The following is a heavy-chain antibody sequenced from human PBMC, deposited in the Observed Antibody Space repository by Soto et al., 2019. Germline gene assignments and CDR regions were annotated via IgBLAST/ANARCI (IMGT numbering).Heavy chain of an antibody. CDR3: AKVAIFGVVITVAFDI. D-gene: IGHD3-3*02. V-gene: IGHV3-23*01. CDR2: ISGSGGSA. CDR1: GFTFSSYA. J-gene: IGHJ3*02. Sequence: PGGSLRLSCAASGFTFSSYAMSWVRQAPGKGLEWVSAISGSGGSAYYADSVKGRSTISRDNSKNTLYLQMNSLRAEDTAVYYCAKVAIFGVVITVAFDIWGQGTMVTFSS.